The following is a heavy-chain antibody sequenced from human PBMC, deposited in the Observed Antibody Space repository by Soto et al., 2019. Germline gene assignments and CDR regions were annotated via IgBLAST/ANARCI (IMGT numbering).Heavy chain of an antibody. D-gene: IGHD6-6*01. CDR2: INPNSGGT. J-gene: IGHJ4*02. Sequence: ASVKVSCKASGYTFTDYYMHWVRQAPGQGLEWVGWINPNSGGTNYAQKFQGRVTMTRDTSITTGYMELSRLRSDDTAVYYCVRGGGSSSPYYWGQGTLVTVS. CDR3: VRGGGSSSPYY. V-gene: IGHV1-2*02. CDR1: GYTFTDYY.